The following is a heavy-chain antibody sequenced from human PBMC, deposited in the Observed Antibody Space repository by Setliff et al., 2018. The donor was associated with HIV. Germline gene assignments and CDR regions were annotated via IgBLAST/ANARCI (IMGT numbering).Heavy chain of an antibody. CDR3: AGSRGYFVQAD. V-gene: IGHV3-7*01. CDR2: IKQDAGEI. CDR1: GFTFNSYW. J-gene: IGHJ4*02. D-gene: IGHD3-22*01. Sequence: GGSLRLSCAASGFTFNSYWMNWVRQAPGKGLEWVANIKQDAGEIYYVDSVKGRFTISRDNAKNSLYLQMNNLRAEDTAIYYCAGSRGYFVQADWGQGTLVTVSS.